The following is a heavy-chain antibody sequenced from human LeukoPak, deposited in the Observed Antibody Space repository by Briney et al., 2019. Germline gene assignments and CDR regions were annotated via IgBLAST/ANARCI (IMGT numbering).Heavy chain of an antibody. V-gene: IGHV3-74*01. CDR2: INGDGSTT. D-gene: IGHD3-10*01. CDR3: ARVVSMVRGASSGMDV. Sequence: PGGSLRPSCAASGFSFSSYWMHWVRQAPGKGLVWVSRINGDGSTTTNADSLRGRFTISRDNAKNTLYLQMNSLRAEDTAVYYCARVVSMVRGASSGMDVWGQGTTVTVSS. CDR1: GFSFSSYW. J-gene: IGHJ6*02.